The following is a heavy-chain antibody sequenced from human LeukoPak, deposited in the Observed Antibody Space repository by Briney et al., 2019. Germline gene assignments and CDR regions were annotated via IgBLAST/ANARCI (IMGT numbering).Heavy chain of an antibody. Sequence: GGSLRLSCAASGFTFSSYAMSWVRQAPGKGLEWVSAISGSGGSTYYADSVKGRFTISRDNSKNTLYLQMNSLRAEDTAVYYCVKDRGQLELPHWGQGTLVTVSS. CDR2: ISGSGGST. CDR3: VKDRGQLELPH. D-gene: IGHD1-7*01. V-gene: IGHV3-23*01. J-gene: IGHJ4*02. CDR1: GFTFSSYA.